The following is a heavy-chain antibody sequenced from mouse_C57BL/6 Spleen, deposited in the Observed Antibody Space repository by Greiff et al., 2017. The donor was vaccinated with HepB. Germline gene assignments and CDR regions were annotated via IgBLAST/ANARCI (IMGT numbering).Heavy chain of an antibody. J-gene: IGHJ3*01. V-gene: IGHV1-80*01. D-gene: IGHD2-2*01. CDR1: GYAFSSYW. CDR2: IYPGDGDT. Sequence: QVQLQQSGAELVKPGASVKISCKASGYAFSSYWMNWVKQRPGKGLEWIGQIYPGDGDTNYNGKFKGKATLTADKSSSTASMQLSSLTSEDSAVYFCARGGCGYAGGFAYWGQGTLVTVSA. CDR3: ARGGCGYAGGFAY.